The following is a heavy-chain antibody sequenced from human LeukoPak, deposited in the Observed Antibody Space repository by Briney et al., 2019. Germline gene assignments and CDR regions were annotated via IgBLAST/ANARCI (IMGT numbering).Heavy chain of an antibody. CDR3: ARAPTSYYYFDY. Sequence: PGGSLRLSCAASGFTFSSYGMHWVRQAPGKGLEWVAVIWYDGSNEYYADSVKGRFTISRDNSKNTLHLQMNSLRAEDTAVYYCARAPTSYYYFDYWGQGTLVTVSS. CDR1: GFTFSSYG. J-gene: IGHJ4*02. D-gene: IGHD1-26*01. V-gene: IGHV3-33*01. CDR2: IWYDGSNE.